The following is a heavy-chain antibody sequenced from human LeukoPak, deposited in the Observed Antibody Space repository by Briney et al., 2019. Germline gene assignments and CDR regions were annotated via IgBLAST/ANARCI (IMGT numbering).Heavy chain of an antibody. CDR3: ARGGMITFGGVIVISHP. J-gene: IGHJ5*02. CDR2: INPSGGST. Sequence: ASVKVSCKASGYTFTSYYMHWVRQALGQGLEWMGIINPSGGSTSYAQKFQGRVTMTRDMSTSTVYMELSSLRSEDTAVYYCARGGMITFGGVIVISHPWGQGTLVTVSS. D-gene: IGHD3-16*02. CDR1: GYTFTSYY. V-gene: IGHV1-46*01.